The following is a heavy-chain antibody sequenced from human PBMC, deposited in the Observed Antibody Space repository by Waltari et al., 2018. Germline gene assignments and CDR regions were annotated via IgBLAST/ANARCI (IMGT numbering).Heavy chain of an antibody. CDR1: GGSISSSSYY. CDR2: IYYSGST. D-gene: IGHD6-13*01. Sequence: QLQLQESGPGLVKPSETLSLTCTVSGGSISSSSYYWGWIRQPPGKGLEWIGSIYYSGSTYYNPSLKSRVTISVDTSKNQFSLKLSSVTAADTAVYYCVISSSWYLAFDIWGQGTMVTVSS. J-gene: IGHJ3*02. V-gene: IGHV4-39*07. CDR3: VISSSWYLAFDI.